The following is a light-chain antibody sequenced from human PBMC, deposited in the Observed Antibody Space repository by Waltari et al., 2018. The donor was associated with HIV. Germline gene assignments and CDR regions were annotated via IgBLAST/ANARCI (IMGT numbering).Light chain of an antibody. J-gene: IGLJ3*02. V-gene: IGLV7-46*01. CDR3: LLSYGSVRL. CDR2: DAT. CDR1: TGTVTGDHP. Sequence: QTVVTQEPSLTVSPGGTVTLTCGSTTGTVTGDHPPYWFQQKPGQAPMTLIYDATDKHSWTPARFAPSFLGGKAALTLTAAQPEDEADYYCLLSYGSVRLFGGGTRLTV.